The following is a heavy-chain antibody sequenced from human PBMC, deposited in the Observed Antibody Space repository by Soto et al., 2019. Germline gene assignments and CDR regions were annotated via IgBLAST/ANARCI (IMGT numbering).Heavy chain of an antibody. V-gene: IGHV3-11*01. CDR1: GFTFSDYY. J-gene: IGHJ3*02. CDR3: PRTGRWLQLDDFDI. Sequence: PGGSLRLSCAASGFTFSDYYMSWIRQAPGKGLERVSYISSSGSTIYYADSVKGRFTISRDNAKNSLYLQMNSLRAEDTAVYYCPRTGRWLQLDDFDIWGQGTMVTASS. D-gene: IGHD5-12*01. CDR2: ISSSGSTI.